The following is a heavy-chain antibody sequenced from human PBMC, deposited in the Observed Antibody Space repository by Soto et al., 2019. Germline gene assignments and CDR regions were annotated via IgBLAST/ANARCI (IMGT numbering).Heavy chain of an antibody. CDR1: GFTFSHYA. CDR2: ISGGDGST. CDR3: AKKFHYGSGTYLYYFYY. D-gene: IGHD3-10*01. J-gene: IGHJ4*02. Sequence: EVQLLESGGGLVQPGGSLRLSCAASGFTFSHYAMSWVRQAPGRGLEWVSTISGGDGSTYYADSVKGRFTISRDNSKNTLYLQMTILRAEDTAVYYCAKKFHYGSGTYLYYFYYWGQGTLVTVSS. V-gene: IGHV3-23*01.